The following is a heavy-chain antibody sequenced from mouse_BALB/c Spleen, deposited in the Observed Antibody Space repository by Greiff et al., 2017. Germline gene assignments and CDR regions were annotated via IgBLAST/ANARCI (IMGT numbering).Heavy chain of an antibody. V-gene: IGHV5-6-5*01. CDR2: ISSGGST. Sequence: EVKLMESGGGLVKPGGSLKLSCAASGFTFSSYAMSWVRQTPEKRLEWVASISSGGSTYYPDSVKGRFTISRDNARNILYLQMSSLRSEDTAMYYCARGPEISFDYWGQGTTLTVSS. J-gene: IGHJ2*01. CDR1: GFTFSSYA. CDR3: ARGPEISFDY.